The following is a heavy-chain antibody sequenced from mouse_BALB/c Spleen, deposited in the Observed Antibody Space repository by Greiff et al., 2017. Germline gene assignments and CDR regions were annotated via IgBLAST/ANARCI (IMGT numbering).Heavy chain of an antibody. D-gene: IGHD4-1*01. J-gene: IGHJ4*01. CDR2: ISNGGGST. CDR1: GFTFSSYT. CDR3: ARHPSNWDYAMDY. Sequence: EVNVVESGGGLVQPGGSLKLSCAASGFTFSSYTMSWVRQTPEKRLEWVAYISNGGGSTYYPDTVKGRFTISRDNAKNTLYLQMSSLKSEDTAMYYCARHPSNWDYAMDYWGQGTSVTVSS. V-gene: IGHV5-12-2*01.